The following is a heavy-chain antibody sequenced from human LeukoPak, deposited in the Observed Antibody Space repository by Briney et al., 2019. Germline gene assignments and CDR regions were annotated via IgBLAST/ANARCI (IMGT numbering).Heavy chain of an antibody. J-gene: IGHJ4*02. D-gene: IGHD2-8*02. Sequence: GGSLRLSCEASGFTFSTFAMSWVRQPPGKGLEWVSSIFPSGGEIHYSDSVRGRFTTSRDNSKSTLSLQMNSLRAEDTAIYYCATYRQVLLPFESWGQGTLVTVSS. CDR3: ATYRQVLLPFES. CDR1: GFTFSTFA. CDR2: IFPSGGEI. V-gene: IGHV3-23*01.